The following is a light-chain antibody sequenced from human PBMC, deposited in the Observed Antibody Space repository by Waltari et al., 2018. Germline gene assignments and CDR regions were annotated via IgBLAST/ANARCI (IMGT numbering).Light chain of an antibody. CDR3: QQYYSSLWT. V-gene: IGKV4-1*01. Sequence: DIVMTQSPDSLAVYLGERATITCKSSQSVLYSSSNKNYLAWYQQKPGQPPKLLIYWASTRESGVPDRFSGSGSGTDFTLTISSLQAEDVAVYYCQQYYSSLWTFGQGTKVEIK. J-gene: IGKJ1*01. CDR2: WAS. CDR1: QSVLYSSSNKNY.